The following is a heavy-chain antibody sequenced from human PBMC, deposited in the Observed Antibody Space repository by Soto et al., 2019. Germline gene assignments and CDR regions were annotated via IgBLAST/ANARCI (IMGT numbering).Heavy chain of an antibody. Sequence: TLSLTCTVSGDSINNNDYYWNWIRQTPGKGLEWIGYVYYSGSTYYIPSLKSRLSMSVDTSKNQFSLKLSSVTAADTAIYYCARMSYYYDKWYFDLWGRGTLVTVSS. CDR1: GDSINNNDYY. CDR3: ARMSYYYDKWYFDL. CDR2: VYYSGST. V-gene: IGHV4-30-4*01. J-gene: IGHJ2*01. D-gene: IGHD3-22*01.